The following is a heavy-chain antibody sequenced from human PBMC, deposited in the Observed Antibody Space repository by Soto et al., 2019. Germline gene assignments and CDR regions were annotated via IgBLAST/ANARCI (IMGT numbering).Heavy chain of an antibody. CDR2: VIPIFGTA. D-gene: IGHD3-22*01. CDR3: ASGDSSGYYSGYYYYYGMDV. J-gene: IGHJ6*02. Sequence: SVKVSCKASGGTFSSYAISWVRQAPGQGLEWMGGVIPIFGTANYAQKFQGRVTITADESTSTAYMELSSLRSEDMAVYYCASGDSSGYYSGYYYYYGMDVWGQGTTVTVSS. V-gene: IGHV1-69*13. CDR1: GGTFSSYA.